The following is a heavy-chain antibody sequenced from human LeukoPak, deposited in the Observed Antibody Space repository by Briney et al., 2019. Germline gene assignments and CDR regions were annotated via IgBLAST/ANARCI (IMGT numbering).Heavy chain of an antibody. Sequence: GGSLRLSCAASGFTFSSYEMNWVRQAPGKGLEWVSYISSSGSTIYYADSVKGRFTISRDNAKNSLYLQMDSLRAEDTAVYYCAREGGEWELLRTFDYWDQGTLVTVSS. D-gene: IGHD1-26*01. CDR3: AREGGEWELLRTFDY. CDR1: GFTFSSYE. CDR2: ISSSGSTI. J-gene: IGHJ4*02. V-gene: IGHV3-48*03.